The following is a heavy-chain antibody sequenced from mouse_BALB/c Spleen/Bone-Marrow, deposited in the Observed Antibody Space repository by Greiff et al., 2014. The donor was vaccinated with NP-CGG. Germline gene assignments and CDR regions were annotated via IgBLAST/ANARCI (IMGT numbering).Heavy chain of an antibody. CDR1: GFTFSSYG. D-gene: IGHD2-4*01. Sequence: EVQVVESGGGLVQPGGSPKLSCAASGFTFSSYGMSWVRQTPDKRLEMIASINSNGGYTYYLDSVKGRFTISRDNAKNTLYLQMSSLKSEDTAMYYCARGYDYSSWFAYWGQGTLVTVS. CDR2: INSNGGYT. CDR3: ARGYDYSSWFAY. V-gene: IGHV5-6-3*01. J-gene: IGHJ3*01.